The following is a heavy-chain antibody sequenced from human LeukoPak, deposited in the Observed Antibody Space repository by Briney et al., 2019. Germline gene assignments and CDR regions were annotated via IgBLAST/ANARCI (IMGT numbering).Heavy chain of an antibody. J-gene: IGHJ4*02. Sequence: SETLSLTCAVSGGSINSGGYSWSWIRQPPGKGLEWIGYIYHSGSTYYNPSLKSRVTISVDTSKNQFSLKLSSVTAADTAVYYCARSPSSSTTYYTFEYWGLGTLVTVSS. CDR2: IYHSGST. D-gene: IGHD2-2*02. CDR1: GGSINSGGYS. CDR3: ARSPSSSTTYYTFEY. V-gene: IGHV4-30-2*02.